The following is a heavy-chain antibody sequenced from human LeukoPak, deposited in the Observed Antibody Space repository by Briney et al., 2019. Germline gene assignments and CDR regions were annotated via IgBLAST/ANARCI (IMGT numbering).Heavy chain of an antibody. CDR1: GYTFTDYY. CDR3: ARGAAVGQTRDH. D-gene: IGHD6-13*01. V-gene: IGHV1-2*06. Sequence: ASVKVSCKASGYTFTDYYMHWVRQAPGQGLEWMGRINPNTGDRNYAQKFQGKVTMTRDTSTSTAYMELSSLIFDDTAVYYCARGAAVGQTRDHWGQGTLVTVSS. J-gene: IGHJ4*02. CDR2: INPNTGDR.